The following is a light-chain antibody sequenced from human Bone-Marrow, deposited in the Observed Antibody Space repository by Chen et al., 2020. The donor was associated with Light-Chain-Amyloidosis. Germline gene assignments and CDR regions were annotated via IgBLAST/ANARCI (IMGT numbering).Light chain of an antibody. CDR1: QDITNY. V-gene: IGKV1-33*01. Sequence: DVQLTQSPSSLPACVGDRVTITCQASQDITNYLNWYQQKPGRAPKLLIFDSSNMAGGVPSRFSGSGSGSTFSLTISSLEPEDVATYFCQQYDKLPLTFGGGTKVEIK. CDR2: DSS. CDR3: QQYDKLPLT. J-gene: IGKJ4*01.